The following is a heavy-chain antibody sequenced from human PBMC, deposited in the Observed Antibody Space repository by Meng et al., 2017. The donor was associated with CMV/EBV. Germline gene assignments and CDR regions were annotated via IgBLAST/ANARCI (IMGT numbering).Heavy chain of an antibody. D-gene: IGHD1-26*01. J-gene: IGHJ6*02. CDR1: GGTFSSYT. Sequence: SVKVSCKASGGTFSSYTISWVRQAPGQGLEWMGRIIPILGIANYAQKFQGRVTITADKSTSTAYMELRSLRSEDTAVYYCARGFREWELYTGVGGMDVWGQGTTVTVSS. V-gene: IGHV1-69*02. CDR3: ARGFREWELYTGVGGMDV. CDR2: IIPILGIA.